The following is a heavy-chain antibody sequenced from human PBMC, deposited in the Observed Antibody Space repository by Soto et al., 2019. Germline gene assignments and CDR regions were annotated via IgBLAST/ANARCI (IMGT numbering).Heavy chain of an antibody. CDR1: GGSFSGYY. CDR2: INHSGST. J-gene: IGHJ4*02. V-gene: IGHV4-34*01. Sequence: SETLSLTCAVYGGSFSGYYWSWIRQPPGKGLEWIGEINHSGSTNYNPSLKSRVTISVDTSKNQFSLKLSSVTAADTAVYYCAREVVSCSSTSCYNYFDYWGQGTLVTVSS. D-gene: IGHD2-2*01. CDR3: AREVVSCSSTSCYNYFDY.